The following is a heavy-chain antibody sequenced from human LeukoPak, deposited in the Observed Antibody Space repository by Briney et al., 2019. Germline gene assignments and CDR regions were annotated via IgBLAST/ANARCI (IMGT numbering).Heavy chain of an antibody. D-gene: IGHD3-22*01. CDR2: INHSGST. CDR3: ARVDTMIVVFDY. Sequence: SETLSLTCTVCGGSISSYYWSWIRQPPGKGLEWIGEINHSGSTNYNPSLKSRVTISVDTSKNQFSLKLSSVTAEDTAVYYCARVDTMIVVFDYWGQGTLVTVSS. CDR1: GGSISSYY. J-gene: IGHJ4*02. V-gene: IGHV4-34*01.